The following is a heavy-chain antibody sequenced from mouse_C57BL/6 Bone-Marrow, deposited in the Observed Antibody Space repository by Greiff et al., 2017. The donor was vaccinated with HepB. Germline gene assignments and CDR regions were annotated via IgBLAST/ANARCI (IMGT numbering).Heavy chain of an antibody. CDR1: GYTFTSYN. CDR3: ARVIYYGYEVDY. V-gene: IGHV1-12*01. D-gene: IGHD2-2*01. CDR2: IYPGNGDT. J-gene: IGHJ2*01. Sequence: QVQLKESGAELVRPGASVKMSCKASGYTFTSYNMHWVKQTPRQGLEWIGAIYPGNGDTSYNQKFKGKATLTVDKSSSTAYMQLRSLTSEDSAVYFCARVIYYGYEVDYWGQGTTLTVSS.